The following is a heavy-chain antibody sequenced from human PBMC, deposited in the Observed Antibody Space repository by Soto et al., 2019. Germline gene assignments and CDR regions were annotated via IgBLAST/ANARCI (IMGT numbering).Heavy chain of an antibody. CDR2: IIPIFGTA. J-gene: IGHJ6*02. CDR3: ARDILTGYYWGDYYYYGMDV. V-gene: IGHV1-69*01. D-gene: IGHD3-9*01. CDR1: GGTFSSYA. Sequence: QVPLVQSGAEVKKPGSSVKVSCKASGGTFSSYAISWVRQAPGQGLEWMGGIIPIFGTANYAQKFQGRVTITADESTSTAYMELSSLRSEDTAVYYCARDILTGYYWGDYYYYGMDVWGQGTTVTVSS.